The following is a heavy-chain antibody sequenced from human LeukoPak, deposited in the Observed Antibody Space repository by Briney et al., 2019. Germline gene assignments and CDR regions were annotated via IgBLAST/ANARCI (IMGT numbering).Heavy chain of an antibody. CDR1: GVTFSSHG. J-gene: IGHJ4*02. CDR2: ITGSGDRT. CDR3: AKRGEDPVDLDY. Sequence: GGSLRLSCGVPGVTFSSHGMNWVRQAPGKGLEWVSAITGSGDRTYYTDSVRGWFTVSRDNSKNTLYLQMNGLRAEDTAVYYCAKRGEDPVDLDYWGQGTLVTVSS. V-gene: IGHV3-23*01. D-gene: IGHD3-16*01.